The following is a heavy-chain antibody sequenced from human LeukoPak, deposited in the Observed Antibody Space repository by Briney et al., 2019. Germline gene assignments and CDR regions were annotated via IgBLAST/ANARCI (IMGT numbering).Heavy chain of an antibody. D-gene: IGHD3-22*01. Sequence: PGGSLRLSCAASGFTFSSYGMHWVRQAPGKGLEWVAFIRYDGSNKYYADSVKGRFTISRDNSKNTLYLQMNSLRAEDTAVYYCAKDMTYYYDSSGYYGDDPLDAFDIWGQGTMVTVSS. CDR1: GFTFSSYG. J-gene: IGHJ3*02. V-gene: IGHV3-30*02. CDR3: AKDMTYYYDSSGYYGDDPLDAFDI. CDR2: IRYDGSNK.